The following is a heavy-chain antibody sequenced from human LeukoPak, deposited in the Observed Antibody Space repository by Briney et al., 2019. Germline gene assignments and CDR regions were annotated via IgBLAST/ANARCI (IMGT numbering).Heavy chain of an antibody. J-gene: IGHJ4*02. CDR3: ARDAVGDYDFWSGYSKSFGFDY. V-gene: IGHV1-46*01. CDR1: GYTFTSYY. Sequence: ASVKVSCKASGYTFTSYYMHWVRQAPGQGLEWMGIINPSGGSTSYAQKFQGRVTMTRDTSTSTVYMELSSLRSEDTAVYYCARDAVGDYDFWSGYSKSFGFDYWGQGTLVTVSS. D-gene: IGHD3-3*01. CDR2: INPSGGST.